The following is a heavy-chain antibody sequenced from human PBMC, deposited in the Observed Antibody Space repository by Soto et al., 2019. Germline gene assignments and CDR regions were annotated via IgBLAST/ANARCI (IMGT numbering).Heavy chain of an antibody. Sequence: QVQLEESGGGLVKPGGSLRLSCAASGFTFGAVYMSWIRQAPNKGLEYISYISSSGTSANYADSVKGRFTISRDNAKNSLYLQMNSLRAEDTAVYYCARDRGAVTGQYFDYWGQGALVTVSS. CDR2: ISSSGTSA. V-gene: IGHV3-11*05. D-gene: IGHD6-19*01. J-gene: IGHJ4*02. CDR1: GFTFGAVY. CDR3: ARDRGAVTGQYFDY.